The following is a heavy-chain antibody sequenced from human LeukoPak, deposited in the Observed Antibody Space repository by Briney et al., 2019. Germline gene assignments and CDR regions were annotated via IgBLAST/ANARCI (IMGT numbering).Heavy chain of an antibody. CDR2: IYYSGST. Sequence: PSETLSLTCTASGGSISSYYWSWIRQPPGKGLEWIGYIYYSGSTNYNPSLKSRVTISVDTSKNQFSLKLSSVTAADTAVYYCARVVYGSGSYGSYYYYYMDVWGKGTTVTVSS. CDR1: GGSISSYY. V-gene: IGHV4-59*01. CDR3: ARVVYGSGSYGSYYYYYMDV. D-gene: IGHD3-10*01. J-gene: IGHJ6*03.